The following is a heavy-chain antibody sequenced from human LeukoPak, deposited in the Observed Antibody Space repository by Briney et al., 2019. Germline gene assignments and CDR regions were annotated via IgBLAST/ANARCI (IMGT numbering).Heavy chain of an antibody. V-gene: IGHV1-69*05. Sequence: SVKVSCKASGGTFSSYAISWVRQAPGQGPEWMGGIIPIFGTANYAQKFQGRVTITTDESTSTAYMELSSLRSEDTAVYYCATSTFKLRFLEWLPSYFDYWGQGTLVTVSS. J-gene: IGHJ4*02. CDR3: ATSTFKLRFLEWLPSYFDY. D-gene: IGHD3-3*01. CDR2: IIPIFGTA. CDR1: GGTFSSYA.